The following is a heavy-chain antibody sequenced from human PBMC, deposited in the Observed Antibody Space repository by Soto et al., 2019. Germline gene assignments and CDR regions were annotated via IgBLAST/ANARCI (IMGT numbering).Heavy chain of an antibody. D-gene: IGHD2-15*01. V-gene: IGHV1-2*02. CDR3: ARGRDAASPFYSPHGMDV. CDR2: MGPITGGT. CDR1: GYHLGAYY. J-gene: IGHJ6*02. Sequence: XAVKRDSKTSGYHLGAYYEGWVRRDTGRGLEWVGLMGPITGGTDYEERLRDRVTMTRDTSINTAYMELRRLRSDDTAIYFCARGRDAASPFYSPHGMDVCGQRTTVTVSS.